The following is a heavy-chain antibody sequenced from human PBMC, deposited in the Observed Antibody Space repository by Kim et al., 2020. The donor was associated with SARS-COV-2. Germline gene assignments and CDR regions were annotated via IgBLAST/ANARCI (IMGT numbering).Heavy chain of an antibody. CDR2: IGDSGVTT. CDR1: GFTFKKFA. D-gene: IGHD3-10*01. Sequence: GGSLRLSCLASGFTFKKFAMNWVRQAPGKAPEWIATIGDSGVTTYYADSVQGRFTISRDNSKNTLFLQMTSLRVDDTAVYYCTKKMNSAGSCWGQGTLVTVSS. J-gene: IGHJ4*01. V-gene: IGHV3-23*01. CDR3: TKKMNSAGSC.